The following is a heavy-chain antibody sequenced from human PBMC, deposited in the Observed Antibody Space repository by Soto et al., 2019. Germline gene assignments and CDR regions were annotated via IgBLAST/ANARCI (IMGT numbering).Heavy chain of an antibody. CDR1: GYVFTSFA. J-gene: IGHJ4*02. CDR2: INTGNGDS. V-gene: IGHV1-3*04. Sequence: ASVKVSCKTSGYVFTSFAIHWMRQAPGQGPEWMGWINTGNGDSKYSEKFQDRVTITRDTSATTAYMELSSLRSEDTAVYYCARSKTIVMPGVDYWGQGTLVTVSS. D-gene: IGHD1-26*01. CDR3: ARSKTIVMPGVDY.